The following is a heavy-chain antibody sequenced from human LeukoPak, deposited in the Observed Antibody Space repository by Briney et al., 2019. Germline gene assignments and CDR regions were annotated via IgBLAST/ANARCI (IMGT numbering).Heavy chain of an antibody. J-gene: IGHJ4*02. CDR2: ISYSGST. V-gene: IGHV4-59*12. CDR1: GGSITVYY. D-gene: IGHD6-6*01. Sequence: SETLSPTRSVSGGSITVYYWNWIRQSPGKGLEWIGSISYSGSTNYNPSLKGRVTISIDTSKNRFSLKVSSVIAADTAMYYCARGGSRSYTSSTLDYWGQGTLVTVSS. CDR3: ARGGSRSYTSSTLDY.